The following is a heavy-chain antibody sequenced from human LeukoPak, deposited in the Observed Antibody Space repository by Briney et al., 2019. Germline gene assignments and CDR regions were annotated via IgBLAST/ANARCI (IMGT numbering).Heavy chain of an antibody. J-gene: IGHJ6*03. CDR1: GFTFSSYG. D-gene: IGHD3-10*01. Sequence: PGRSLRLSCAASGFTFSSYGMHWVRQAPGKGLEWVAVIWYDGSNKYYADSVKGRFTISRDNSKNTLYLQMNSLRAEDTAVYYCAKDGEDYYGSGSYWGYYYYMDVWGKGTTVTVSS. V-gene: IGHV3-33*06. CDR2: IWYDGSNK. CDR3: AKDGEDYYGSGSYWGYYYYMDV.